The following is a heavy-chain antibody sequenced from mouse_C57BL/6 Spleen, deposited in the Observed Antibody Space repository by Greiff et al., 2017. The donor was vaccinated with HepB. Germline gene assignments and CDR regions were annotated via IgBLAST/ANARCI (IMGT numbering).Heavy chain of an antibody. D-gene: IGHD2-4*01. CDR1: GYSITSGYY. J-gene: IGHJ3*01. CDR2: ISYDGSN. V-gene: IGHV3-6*01. Sequence: EVKLQESGPGLVKPSQSLSLTCSVTGYSITSGYYWNWIRQFPGNKLEWMGCISYDGSNNYNPSLKNRISITRDTSKNQFFLKLNSVTAEDTATYYCARDDYDFAYWGQGTLVTVSA. CDR3: ARDDYDFAY.